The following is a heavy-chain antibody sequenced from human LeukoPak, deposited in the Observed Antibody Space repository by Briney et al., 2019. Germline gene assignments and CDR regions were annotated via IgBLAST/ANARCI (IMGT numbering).Heavy chain of an antibody. D-gene: IGHD5-18*01. CDR1: GFTFSSSG. V-gene: IGHV3-30*18. CDR2: ISYDGSNK. Sequence: GGSLRLSCAASGFTFSSSGMHCVGQAPGKGLQWVAVISYDGSNKYYTNSVKGRFTISRDNSKNTVYLQMNSLSAEDTAVYYCAKGQPGGTQLPSWAPYYFDYWGQGTLVTVSS. J-gene: IGHJ4*02. CDR3: AKGQPGGTQLPSWAPYYFDY.